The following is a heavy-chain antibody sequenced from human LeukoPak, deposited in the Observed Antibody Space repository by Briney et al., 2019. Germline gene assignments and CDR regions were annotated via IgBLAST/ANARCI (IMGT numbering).Heavy chain of an antibody. CDR1: GFTFSSYG. CDR2: ISYDGSNK. CDR3: AKDYTGFFGMDV. V-gene: IGHV3-30*18. D-gene: IGHD2/OR15-2a*01. J-gene: IGHJ6*02. Sequence: GGSLRLSCAASGFTFSSYGMHWVRQARGKGLEWVAVISYDGSNKYYAESVKGRFTISGDNPKNTVYLQISSLRVEDTAVYYCAKDYTGFFGMDVWGQGTTVTVSS.